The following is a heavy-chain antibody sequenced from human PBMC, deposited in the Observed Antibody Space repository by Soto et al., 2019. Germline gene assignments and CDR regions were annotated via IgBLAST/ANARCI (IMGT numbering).Heavy chain of an antibody. Sequence: QVQLVQSGAEVKKPGSSVKVSCKASGGTFSSYAISWVRQAPGQGLEWMGGIIPIFGTANYAQKFQGRVTITADESTSTAYMERSSLRSDDTAVYYCARECELELRDYYGMDVWGQGTTVTVSS. D-gene: IGHD1-7*01. J-gene: IGHJ6*02. V-gene: IGHV1-69*01. CDR2: IIPIFGTA. CDR3: ARECELELRDYYGMDV. CDR1: GGTFSSYA.